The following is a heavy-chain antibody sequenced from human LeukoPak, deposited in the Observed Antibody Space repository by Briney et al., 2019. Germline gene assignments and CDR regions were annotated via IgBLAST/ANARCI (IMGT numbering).Heavy chain of an antibody. D-gene: IGHD6-6*01. CDR2: IYSGGST. J-gene: IGHJ5*02. Sequence: GGSLRLSCAASGFTFSSYAMSWVRQAPGKGLEWVSVIYSGGSTYYADSVKGRFTISRDNSKNTLYLQMNSLRAEDTAVYYCARARHRLPLDPWGQGTLVTVSS. CDR3: ARARHRLPLDP. CDR1: GFTFSSYA. V-gene: IGHV3-66*01.